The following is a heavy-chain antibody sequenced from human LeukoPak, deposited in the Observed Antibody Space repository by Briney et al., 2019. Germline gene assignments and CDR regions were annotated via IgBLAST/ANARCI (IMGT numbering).Heavy chain of an antibody. CDR3: ARHRDCSSGACYPDY. CDR2: IAPSDSYT. J-gene: IGHJ4*02. CDR1: GYSFSNYW. D-gene: IGHD2-15*01. Sequence: GESLKISCKGSGYSFSNYWISWVRQMPGKGPEWMGRIAPSDSYTNYSPSFQGHVTISADKSISTAYLQWSGLKASDTAMYYCARHRDCSSGACYPDYWGQGTLVTVSS. V-gene: IGHV5-10-1*01.